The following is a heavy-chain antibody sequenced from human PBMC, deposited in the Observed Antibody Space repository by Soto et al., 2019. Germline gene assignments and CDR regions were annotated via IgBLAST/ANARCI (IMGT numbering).Heavy chain of an antibody. CDR2: IYPGDSDT. Sequence: GESLKISCETSGYSFTSYWLAWVRQMPGKSLEWMGIIYPGDSDTIYSPSFQGHVTMSVDKSISTAYLQWDSLTASDTATYYCARYPGYGYGTIDYWGQGTLVTVSS. J-gene: IGHJ4*02. CDR1: GYSFTSYW. V-gene: IGHV5-51*01. D-gene: IGHD5-18*01. CDR3: ARYPGYGYGTIDY.